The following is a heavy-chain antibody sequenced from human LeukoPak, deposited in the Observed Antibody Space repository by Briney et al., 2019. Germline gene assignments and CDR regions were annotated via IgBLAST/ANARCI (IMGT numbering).Heavy chain of an antibody. CDR2: IWSDGSDK. J-gene: IGHJ4*02. Sequence: GGSLRLSCAASGFTFVAYAMHWVRQPPGKGLEWVAVIWSDGSDKYYADSVKGRFTISRDNSKNTLYLQMNSLRADDTAIYYCAKPLSLIAGWESDSWGQGTLVTVSS. CDR3: AKPLSLIAGWESDS. CDR1: GFTFVAYA. V-gene: IGHV3-33*06. D-gene: IGHD6-19*01.